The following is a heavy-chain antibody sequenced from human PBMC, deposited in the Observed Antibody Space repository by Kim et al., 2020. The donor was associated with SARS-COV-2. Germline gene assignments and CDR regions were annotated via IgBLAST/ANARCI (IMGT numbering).Heavy chain of an antibody. Sequence: SVKVSCKASGGTFSSYAISWVRQAPGQGLEWMGGIIPIFGTANYAQKFQGRVTITADESTSTAYMELSSLRSEDTAVYYCARDGYAGAPGIARGPYFDYWGQGTLVTVSS. V-gene: IGHV1-69*13. CDR2: IIPIFGTA. CDR3: ARDGYAGAPGIARGPYFDY. D-gene: IGHD6-13*01. CDR1: GGTFSSYA. J-gene: IGHJ4*02.